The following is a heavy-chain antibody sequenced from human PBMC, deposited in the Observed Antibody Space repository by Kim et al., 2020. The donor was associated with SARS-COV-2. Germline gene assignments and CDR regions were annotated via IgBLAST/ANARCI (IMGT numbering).Heavy chain of an antibody. Sequence: ADSVKGRFTSSRDTSKNTLYLQMSSLRAEDTAVYYCARGYTGSYYTYFDYWGQGTLVTVSS. J-gene: IGHJ4*02. CDR3: ARGYTGSYYTYFDY. D-gene: IGHD3-10*01. V-gene: IGHV3-30*15.